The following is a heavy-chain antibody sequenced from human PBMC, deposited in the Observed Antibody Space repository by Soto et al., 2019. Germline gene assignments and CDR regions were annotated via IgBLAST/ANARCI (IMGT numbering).Heavy chain of an antibody. V-gene: IGHV5-51*01. Sequence: GESLKISCKGSGYTFTSYWIAWVRQMPGKGLEYMGTIYPGDSDTRYSPSFQGQVTISADKSISTAYLQWSSLKASDTAMYYCASSSWHGDGYRDYYYYGMDVWGQGTTVTVSS. J-gene: IGHJ6*02. D-gene: IGHD5-12*01. CDR2: IYPGDSDT. CDR3: ASSSWHGDGYRDYYYYGMDV. CDR1: GYTFTSYW.